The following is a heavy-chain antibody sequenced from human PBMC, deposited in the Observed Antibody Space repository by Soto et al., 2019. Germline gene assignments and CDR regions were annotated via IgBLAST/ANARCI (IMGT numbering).Heavy chain of an antibody. D-gene: IGHD6-6*01. Sequence: SGPTLVNPTQTLTLTCTLSGFSLSTSDVGVGWIRQPPGKALEWLAITYWDDDKRYSPSLKSRLTITKDTSKNQVVLTVTNMDPVDTATYYCAHSKYSRSSFDYWGQGTLVTVSS. CDR2: TYWDDDK. V-gene: IGHV2-5*02. CDR1: GFSLSTSDVG. CDR3: AHSKYSRSSFDY. J-gene: IGHJ4*02.